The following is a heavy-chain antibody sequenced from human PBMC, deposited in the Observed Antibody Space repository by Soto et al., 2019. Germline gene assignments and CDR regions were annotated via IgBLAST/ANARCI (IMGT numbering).Heavy chain of an antibody. Sequence: SETLSLTCTVSGGSISSGGYYWSWIRQHPGKGLEWIGYIYYSGSTYYNPSLKSRVTISVDTSKNQFSLKLSSVTAADTAVYYCARHGRKNYDSSGYYFSGSKYPNWFDPWGQGTLVTVSS. CDR1: GGSISSGGYY. CDR2: IYYSGST. J-gene: IGHJ5*02. D-gene: IGHD3-22*01. V-gene: IGHV4-31*03. CDR3: ARHGRKNYDSSGYYFSGSKYPNWFDP.